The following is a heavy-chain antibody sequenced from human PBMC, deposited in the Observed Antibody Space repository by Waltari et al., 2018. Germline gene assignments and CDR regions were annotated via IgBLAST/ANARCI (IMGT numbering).Heavy chain of an antibody. Sequence: QVQLVQSGAEVKKPGASVKVSCTASGYTFTNYDINWVRQATGQGLEWMGWMNPNSGNTGYAQKFQGRVTITRNTSISTAYMELSSLRSEDTAVYYCARGPLGAIPDDYWGQGTLVTVSS. CDR1: GYTFTNYD. J-gene: IGHJ4*02. CDR3: ARGPLGAIPDDY. CDR2: MNPNSGNT. D-gene: IGHD1-26*01. V-gene: IGHV1-8*03.